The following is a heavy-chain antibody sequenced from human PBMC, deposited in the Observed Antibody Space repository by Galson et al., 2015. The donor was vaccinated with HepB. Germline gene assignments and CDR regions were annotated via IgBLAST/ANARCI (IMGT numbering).Heavy chain of an antibody. CDR2: INPSGGST. D-gene: IGHD2-2*01. CDR1: GYTFTSYY. CDR3: AIGGIVVPATTRQDAFDI. J-gene: IGHJ3*02. V-gene: IGHV1-46*03. Sequence: SVKVSCKASGYTFTSYYMHWVRQAPGQGLEWMGIINPSGGSTSYAQKFQGRVTMTRDTSTSTVYMELSRLRAEDTAVYYFAIGGIVVPATTRQDAFDIWGQGTMVTVSS.